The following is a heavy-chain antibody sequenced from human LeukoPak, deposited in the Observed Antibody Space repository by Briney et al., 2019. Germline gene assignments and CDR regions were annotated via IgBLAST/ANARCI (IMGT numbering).Heavy chain of an antibody. CDR2: IIPIFGTA. D-gene: IGHD2-15*01. Sequence: SVKVSCKASGGTFSSYAISWARQAPGQGLEWMGGIIPIFGTANYAQKFQGRVTITADESTSTAYMELSSLRSEDTAVYYCAKELGEDCSGGSCSTYNWFDPWGQGTLVTVSS. J-gene: IGHJ5*02. CDR1: GGTFSSYA. V-gene: IGHV1-69*13. CDR3: AKELGEDCSGGSCSTYNWFDP.